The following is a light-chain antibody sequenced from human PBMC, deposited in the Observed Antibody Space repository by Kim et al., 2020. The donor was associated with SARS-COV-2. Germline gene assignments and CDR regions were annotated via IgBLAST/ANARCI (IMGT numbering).Light chain of an antibody. V-gene: IGLV4-69*01. CDR1: SGHSNYA. CDR3: QTWDTGIRV. CDR2: LNNDGSH. J-gene: IGLJ3*02. Sequence: ASVTLTCTLSSGHSNYAIAWHQQQPEKGPRYLMNLNNDGSHSKGDGIPDRFSGSSSGAERYLTISSLQSEDEADYYCQTWDTGIRVFGGGTKVTVL.